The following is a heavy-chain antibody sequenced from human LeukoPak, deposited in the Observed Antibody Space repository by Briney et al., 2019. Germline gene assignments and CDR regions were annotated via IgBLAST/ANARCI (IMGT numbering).Heavy chain of an antibody. V-gene: IGHV3-23*01. Sequence: GTLSLTCAVSGGSITSTNWWTWVRQPPGKGLEWVSAISGSGGSTYYADSVKGRFTISRDNSKNTLYLQMNSLRAEDTAVYYCAKDPQQLVPSWFDPWGQGTLVTVSS. CDR2: ISGSGGST. J-gene: IGHJ5*02. CDR1: GGSITSTN. D-gene: IGHD6-13*01. CDR3: AKDPQQLVPSWFDP.